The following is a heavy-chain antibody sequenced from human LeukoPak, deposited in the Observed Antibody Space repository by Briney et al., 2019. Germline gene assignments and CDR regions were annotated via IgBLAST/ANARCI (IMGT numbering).Heavy chain of an antibody. CDR1: GFTFSSYW. D-gene: IGHD1-26*01. CDR3: ARDRGGSYSAIDY. CDR2: IKQDGSEK. J-gene: IGHJ4*02. V-gene: IGHV3-7*01. Sequence: GGSLRLSCAASGFTFSSYWMSWVRQAPGKGLEWVADIKQDGSEKYYVDSVKGRFTISRDNAKNSLYLQMNSLRAEDTAVYYCARDRGGSYSAIDYWGQGTLVTVSS.